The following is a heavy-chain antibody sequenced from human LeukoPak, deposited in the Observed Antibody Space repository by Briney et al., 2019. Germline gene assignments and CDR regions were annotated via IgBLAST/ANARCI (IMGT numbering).Heavy chain of an antibody. J-gene: IGHJ5*02. Sequence: ASVKVSCKVSGYTLTELSMHWVRQAPGKGLEWMGGFDPEDGETIYAQKFQGRVTMTEDTSTDTAYMELSSLRSEDTAVYYCTRAYSKSQRDWFDPWGQGTLVTVSS. V-gene: IGHV1-24*01. CDR2: FDPEDGET. CDR1: GYTLTELS. CDR3: TRAYSKSQRDWFDP. D-gene: IGHD4-11*01.